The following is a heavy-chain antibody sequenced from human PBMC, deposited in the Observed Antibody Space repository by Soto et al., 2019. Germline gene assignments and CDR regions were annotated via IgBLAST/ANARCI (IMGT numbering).Heavy chain of an antibody. D-gene: IGHD1-1*01. CDR3: ARRTTGAPPADGGY. Sequence: EVQLVESGGGLVQPGGSLRLSCAASGFTFSDHHMDWVRQAPGKGLEWVGRIRNKANSYTTDYVASVKARFTISRDDSKNSLYLQMNSLKTEDTAVYYCARRTTGAPPADGGYWGQGTLVTVSS. CDR1: GFTFSDHH. CDR2: IRNKANSYTT. J-gene: IGHJ4*02. V-gene: IGHV3-72*01.